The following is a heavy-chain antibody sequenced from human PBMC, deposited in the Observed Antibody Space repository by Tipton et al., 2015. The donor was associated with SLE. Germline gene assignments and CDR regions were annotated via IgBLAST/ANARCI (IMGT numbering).Heavy chain of an antibody. CDR2: IDPSDSYT. Sequence: QLVQSGAEVKKPGESLRISCKVSGNSFTSYWINWVRQMPGKGLEWMGRIDPSDSYTNYSPSFQGHVTFSADQSISTAYLQWSSLKASDTAMYYCARRETGDNSCDAFDIWGQGTMVTFSS. J-gene: IGHJ3*02. CDR1: GNSFTSYW. CDR3: ARRETGDNSCDAFDI. D-gene: IGHD4-23*01. V-gene: IGHV5-10-1*01.